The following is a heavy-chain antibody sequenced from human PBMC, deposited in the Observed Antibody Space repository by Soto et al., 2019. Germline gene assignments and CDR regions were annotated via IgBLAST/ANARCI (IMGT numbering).Heavy chain of an antibody. CDR3: ARAIRFLEWNDAFDI. CDR2: IYYSGST. CDR1: GGSVSSGSYY. V-gene: IGHV4-61*01. D-gene: IGHD3-3*01. Sequence: SETLSLTCTVSGGSVSSGSYYWSWIRQPPGKGLEWIGYIYYSGSTYYNPSLKSRVTISVDTSKNQFSLKLSSVTAADTAVYYCARAIRFLEWNDAFDIWGQGTMVTVSS. J-gene: IGHJ3*02.